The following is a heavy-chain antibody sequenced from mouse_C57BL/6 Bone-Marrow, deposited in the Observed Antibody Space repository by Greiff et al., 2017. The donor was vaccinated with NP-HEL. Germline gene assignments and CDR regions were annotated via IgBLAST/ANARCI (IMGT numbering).Heavy chain of an antibody. CDR3: ARHYYSNYFDY. V-gene: IGHV5-6*02. Sequence: EVMLVESGGDLVKPGGSLKLSCAASGFTFSSYGMSWVRPTPDKRLAWVATISSGGSYTYYPDSVKGRFTISRDNAKNTLFLQMSSLKSEDTAMYYCARHYYSNYFDYWGQGTTLTVSS. J-gene: IGHJ2*01. CDR2: ISSGGSYT. CDR1: GFTFSSYG. D-gene: IGHD2-5*01.